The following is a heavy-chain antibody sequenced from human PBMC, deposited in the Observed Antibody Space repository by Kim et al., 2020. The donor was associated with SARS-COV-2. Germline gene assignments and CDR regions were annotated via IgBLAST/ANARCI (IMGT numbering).Heavy chain of an antibody. CDR2: FYSGGDT. CDR3: SSGETRSSDHDY. D-gene: IGHD6-19*01. Sequence: GGSLRLSCAASGFTVSSNYMTWVRQAAGKGLEWVSVFYSGGDTYYGDSVKGRFTISRDSSKNTVYLQMNSLSAEDTAVYYCSSGETRSSDHDYWGQGTLVTVSS. J-gene: IGHJ4*02. V-gene: IGHV3-66*01. CDR1: GFTVSSNY.